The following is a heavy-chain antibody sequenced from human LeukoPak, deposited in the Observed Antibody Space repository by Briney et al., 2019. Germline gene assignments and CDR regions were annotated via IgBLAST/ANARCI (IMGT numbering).Heavy chain of an antibody. CDR3: ARQGRYMAAAGTPNFDY. Sequence: PAETLSLTCTVSGVSISPYYWSWIRQPPGKGLEWVGYVMYTGRTNSNPSLKSRVTMSVDTSENQFSLRLSSVTAADTAVYYCARQGRYMAAAGTPNFDYWGQGILVTVSS. J-gene: IGHJ4*02. CDR1: GVSISPYY. V-gene: IGHV4-59*08. CDR2: VMYTGRT. D-gene: IGHD6-13*01.